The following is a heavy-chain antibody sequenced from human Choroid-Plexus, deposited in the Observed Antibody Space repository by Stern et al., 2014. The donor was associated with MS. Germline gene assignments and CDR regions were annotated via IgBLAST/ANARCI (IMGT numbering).Heavy chain of an antibody. J-gene: IGHJ5*02. D-gene: IGHD2/OR15-2a*01. CDR2: VSHDGSYK. Sequence: VQLVESGGGVVQPGRPLRLSCVASGFTFGSCAMHWVRQAPGKGLEGVGGVSHDGSYKYYADSVKGRCTISRDNSQNTLYMQMSSLRPEDTAVYYCAKDRQYLTYFFDHWGQGSLVTVSS. CDR3: AKDRQYLTYFFDH. CDR1: GFTFGSCA. V-gene: IGHV3-30*18.